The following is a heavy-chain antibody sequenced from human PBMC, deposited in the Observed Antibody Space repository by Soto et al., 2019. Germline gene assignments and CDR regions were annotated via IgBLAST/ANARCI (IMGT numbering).Heavy chain of an antibody. J-gene: IGHJ6*02. D-gene: IGHD2-2*01. CDR3: ARRYCISPSCHYYGMDV. CDR2: IIPIFRTA. V-gene: IGHV1-69*12. Sequence: QVQLVQSGAEVKKPGSSVKVSCKASGGTFSTYTVSWVRQAPGQGLEWMGGIIPIFRTANYAQKFQGRVTVTADESTSTAYMELSSLRSEDTAVYYCARRYCISPSCHYYGMDVWGQGTTVTVSS. CDR1: GGTFSTYT.